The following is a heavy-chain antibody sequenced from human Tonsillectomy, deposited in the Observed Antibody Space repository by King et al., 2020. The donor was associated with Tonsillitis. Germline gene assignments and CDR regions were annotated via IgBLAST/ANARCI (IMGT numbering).Heavy chain of an antibody. V-gene: IGHV3-23*04. J-gene: IGHJ3*02. Sequence: VQLVESGGGLVQPGGSLRLSCAASGFTFSSYAMSWVRQAPGKGLEWVSGISGSGDSTYYADSVKGRFTISRDNSKNTLYLQMNSQRVEDTAVYYCAKGHTHYGAGSYLDAFDIWGQGTMVTVSS. CDR2: ISGSGDST. D-gene: IGHD3-10*01. CDR3: AKGHTHYGAGSYLDAFDI. CDR1: GFTFSSYA.